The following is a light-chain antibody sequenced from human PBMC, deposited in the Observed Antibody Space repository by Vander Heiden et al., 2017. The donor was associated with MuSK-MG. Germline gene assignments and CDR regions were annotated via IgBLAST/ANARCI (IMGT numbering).Light chain of an antibody. CDR1: QSVSSN. Sequence: EIVMTQSPATLSVSPGERATLSCRASQSVSSNLAWYQQKPGQAPRLLIYGASTRATGTPARFRRRGYGTEFTLTISSLQSEDFAVYYCQLYNNWPLRTFGQGTKVEIK. CDR3: QLYNNWPLRT. J-gene: IGKJ1*01. CDR2: GAS. V-gene: IGKV3-15*01.